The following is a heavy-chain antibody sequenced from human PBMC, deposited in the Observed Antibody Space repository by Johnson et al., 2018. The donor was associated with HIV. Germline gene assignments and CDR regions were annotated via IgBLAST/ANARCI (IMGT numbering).Heavy chain of an antibody. J-gene: IGHJ3*02. Sequence: VQLLASGGASVQPGGSLRPSRAAPEFTFRIYWMSWVRQAPGKGLEWVANIKQDGSEKYYVDSVKGRFTISRDNAKNSLYLQMNSLRAEDTALYYCARTPDTGDAFDIWGQGTMVTVSS. CDR1: EFTFRIYW. D-gene: IGHD3-10*01. CDR2: IKQDGSEK. V-gene: IGHV3-7*05. CDR3: ARTPDTGDAFDI.